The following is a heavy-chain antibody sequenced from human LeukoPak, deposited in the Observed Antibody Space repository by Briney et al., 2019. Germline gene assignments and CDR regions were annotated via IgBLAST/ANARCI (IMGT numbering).Heavy chain of an antibody. CDR3: TTGLLAGTYAFYI. D-gene: IGHD6-19*01. J-gene: IGHJ3*02. CDR2: IKSKADGGTT. V-gene: IGHV3-15*01. CDR1: GFTFSNAW. Sequence: GGSLRLSCAASGFTFSNAWMSWVRQAPGMGLEWVGRIKSKADGGTTDYTAPVKGRFTISRDDSKNPLHLQMNSLKTEDPGVYYCTTGLLAGTYAFYIWGQGTMVTVSS.